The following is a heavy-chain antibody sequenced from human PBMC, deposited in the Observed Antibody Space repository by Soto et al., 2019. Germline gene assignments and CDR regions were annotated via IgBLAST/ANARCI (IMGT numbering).Heavy chain of an antibody. Sequence: PSETLSLTCTVSGGSISSSNYHWGWIRQPPGKGLEWIGSMYYSGSTYYNPSLKSRVTISVDTSKNQFSLRLTSVTASDTAVYYCARLGAYYQSLDPWGQGTVVTVSS. CDR3: ARLGAYYQSLDP. V-gene: IGHV4-39*01. CDR2: MYYSGST. D-gene: IGHD2-21*01. J-gene: IGHJ5*02. CDR1: GGSISSSNYH.